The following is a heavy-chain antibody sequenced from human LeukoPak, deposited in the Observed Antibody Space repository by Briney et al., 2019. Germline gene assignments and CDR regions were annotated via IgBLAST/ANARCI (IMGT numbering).Heavy chain of an antibody. CDR1: GYTFTSYD. D-gene: IGHD3-3*01. Sequence: ASVKVSCKASGYTFTSYDINWVRQATGQGLEWMGWMNPNSGNTGHAQKFQGRVTMTRNTSISTAYMELSSLRSEDTAVYYCARVLAGFWYYYYYGMDVWGQGTTVTVSS. J-gene: IGHJ6*02. CDR3: ARVLAGFWYYYYYGMDV. CDR2: MNPNSGNT. V-gene: IGHV1-8*01.